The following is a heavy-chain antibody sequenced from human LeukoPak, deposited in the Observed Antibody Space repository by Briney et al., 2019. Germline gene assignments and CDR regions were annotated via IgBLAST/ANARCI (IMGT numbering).Heavy chain of an antibody. CDR3: PKPLLTPGN. D-gene: IGHD4-23*01. Sequence: PGGSLRLSCAASGFTFDDYAMHWVRQAPGKGLEWVSTISASGADTYYADSVRGRFTISRDNSRNALHLQLSRLRVDDTAFYYCPKPLLTPGNWGPGTLVTVSS. V-gene: IGHV3-23*01. J-gene: IGHJ4*02. CDR2: ISASGADT. CDR1: GFTFDDYA.